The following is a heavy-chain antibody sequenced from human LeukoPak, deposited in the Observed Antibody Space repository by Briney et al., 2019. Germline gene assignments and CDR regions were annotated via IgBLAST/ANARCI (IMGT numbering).Heavy chain of an antibody. CDR3: ARSYGDFDY. Sequence: SETLSLTCTVSGGSISSYYWSWIRQPPGKGLEWIGCIYYSGSTDYNPSLKSRVTISIDTSKNQFSLKLRSVTAADTAVYYCARSYGDFDYWGQGTLVTVSS. V-gene: IGHV4-59*01. CDR2: IYYSGST. CDR1: GGSISSYY. J-gene: IGHJ4*02. D-gene: IGHD4-17*01.